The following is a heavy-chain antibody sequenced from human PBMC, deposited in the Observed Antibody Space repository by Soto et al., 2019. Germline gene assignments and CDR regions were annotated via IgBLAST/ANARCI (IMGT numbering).Heavy chain of an antibody. CDR2: ISAYNGNT. J-gene: IGHJ4*02. D-gene: IGHD3-16*01. Sequence: QVKLVQSGAEVKKPGASVKVSCKTSGYTFTNFGLIWVRQAPGQGLEWMGWISAYNGNTNYAQNFQGRVTMTTDTSTSTACMELMSLRSDDTGVYYGARGGTPIDYWGQGTLVTVSS. CDR3: ARGGTPIDY. V-gene: IGHV1-18*01. CDR1: GYTFTNFG.